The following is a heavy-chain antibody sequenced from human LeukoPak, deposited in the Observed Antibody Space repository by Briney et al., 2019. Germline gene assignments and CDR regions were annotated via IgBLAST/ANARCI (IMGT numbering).Heavy chain of an antibody. CDR2: ISISSSYI. CDR1: GFTFSSYS. CDR3: ARDPSLVYDSSGYYYGGLDY. J-gene: IGHJ4*02. Sequence: PGGSLRLSCAASGFTFSSYSMNWVRQAPGKGLEWVSSISISSSYIYYADSVKGRFTISRDNAKNSLYLQMNSLRAEDTAVYYCARDPSLVYDSSGYYYGGLDYWGQGTLVTVSS. V-gene: IGHV3-21*01. D-gene: IGHD3-22*01.